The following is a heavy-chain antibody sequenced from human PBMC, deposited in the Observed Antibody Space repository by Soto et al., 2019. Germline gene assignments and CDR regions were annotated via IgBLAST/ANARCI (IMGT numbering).Heavy chain of an antibody. CDR1: GFTFTSYS. V-gene: IGHV3-30-3*01. CDR3: VRGGATGVPFAFDI. Sequence: QVQLVESGGGVVQPGRSLRLSCEASGFTFTSYSMHWVRQAPGKGLEWLAVISYDETTEYYADSVKGRFTISRDNSKNTLYLQMNSLRAEDTAVYYSVRGGATGVPFAFDIWGPGTRVTVSS. CDR2: ISYDETTE. D-gene: IGHD7-27*01. J-gene: IGHJ3*02.